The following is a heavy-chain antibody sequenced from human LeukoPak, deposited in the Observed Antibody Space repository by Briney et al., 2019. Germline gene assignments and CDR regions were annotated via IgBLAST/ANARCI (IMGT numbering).Heavy chain of an antibody. V-gene: IGHV3-21*01. CDR3: ATDSSRYCSSTSCYD. J-gene: IGHJ4*02. CDR1: GFTFSSYS. D-gene: IGHD2-2*01. CDR2: ISSSSSYI. Sequence: PGGSLRLSCAASGFTFSSYSMNWVRQAPGKGLEWVSSISSSSSYIYYADSVKGRFTISRDNAKNSLYLQMNRLTADDTAVYYCATDSSRYCSSTSCYDWGQGTLVTVSS.